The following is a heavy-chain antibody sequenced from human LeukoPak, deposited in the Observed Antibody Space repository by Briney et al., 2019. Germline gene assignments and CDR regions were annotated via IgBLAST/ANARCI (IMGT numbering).Heavy chain of an antibody. J-gene: IGHJ4*02. V-gene: IGHV3-7*01. CDR1: GFTFRNYW. Sequence: TGGSLRLSCAASGFTFRNYWMGWVRQAPGKGLEWVANTKPDGSAEYYADSVRGRFTTSRDNANNLLYLQMNRLRAEDTAVYYCARDGGLKTNFDYWGQGTLVTVSS. CDR3: ARDGGLKTNFDY. D-gene: IGHD2-15*01. CDR2: TKPDGSAE.